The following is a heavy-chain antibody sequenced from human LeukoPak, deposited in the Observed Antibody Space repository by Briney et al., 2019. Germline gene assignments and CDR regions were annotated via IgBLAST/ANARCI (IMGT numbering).Heavy chain of an antibody. D-gene: IGHD3-10*01. V-gene: IGHV1-2*02. Sequence: ASVKVSCKASGYTFTTYNINWVRQAPGQGLEWMGWINPNSGGTNYAQKFQGRVTMTRDTSTSTAYMELSRLRSDDTAVYYCARGLYYYGSGSSITGYWGQGTLVTVSS. J-gene: IGHJ4*02. CDR3: ARGLYYYGSGSSITGY. CDR1: GYTFTTYN. CDR2: INPNSGGT.